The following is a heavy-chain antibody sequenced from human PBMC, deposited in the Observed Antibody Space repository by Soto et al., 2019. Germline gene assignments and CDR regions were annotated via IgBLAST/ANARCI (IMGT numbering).Heavy chain of an antibody. J-gene: IGHJ5*02. D-gene: IGHD6-6*01. V-gene: IGHV3-48*02. CDR2: ISDSSTII. CDR1: GFTFSHYT. CDR3: ARDGYSTSSDWPWFDP. Sequence: PGGSLRLSCAASGFTFSHYTMHWVRQAPGRGLEWVSSISDSSTIISYADSVKGRFTISRDNAKNSLYLQMDSLRDEDTAVYYCARDGYSTSSDWPWFDPWGQGTLVTVSS.